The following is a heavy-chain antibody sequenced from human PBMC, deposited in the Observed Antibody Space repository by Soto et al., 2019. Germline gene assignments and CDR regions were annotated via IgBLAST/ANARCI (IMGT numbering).Heavy chain of an antibody. Sequence: QLQLQESGPGLVKPSETLSLTCTVSGGSIPSGRYYWGWIRQPPGKGLEWIGSAYYSGSTYYNPSLQSRVTISVDTSKNQFALKLSSVTAADTAVSYCARGGWNDPFDSWGQGTLVTVSS. CDR1: GGSIPSGRYY. CDR2: AYYSGST. V-gene: IGHV4-39*01. CDR3: ARGGWNDPFDS. D-gene: IGHD1-1*01. J-gene: IGHJ4*02.